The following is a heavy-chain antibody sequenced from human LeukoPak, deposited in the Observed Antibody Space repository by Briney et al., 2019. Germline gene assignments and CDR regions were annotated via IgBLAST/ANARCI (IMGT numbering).Heavy chain of an antibody. Sequence: GGSLRLSCAASGFTFSSYAMSWVRQAPGKGLEWVSAIGGSGGSTYYADSVKGRFTISRDNSKSTLYLQMNSLRAENTAVYYCAKESDGYKCYFDYWGQRTLVTVSS. V-gene: IGHV3-23*01. D-gene: IGHD5-24*01. CDR2: IGGSGGST. CDR3: AKESDGYKCYFDY. J-gene: IGHJ4*02. CDR1: GFTFSSYA.